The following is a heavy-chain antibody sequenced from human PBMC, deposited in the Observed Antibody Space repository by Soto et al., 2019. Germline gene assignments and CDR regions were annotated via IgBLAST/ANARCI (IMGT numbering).Heavy chain of an antibody. CDR3: ASSHIVVVVAHLAY. CDR2: INHSGST. J-gene: IGHJ4*02. Sequence: SETLSLTCAVYGGSFSGYYWSWIRQPPGKGLEWIGEINHSGSTNYNPSLKSRVSISVDTSKNQFSLKLSSVTAADTAVYYCASSHIVVVVAHLAYWGQGTLVTVSS. V-gene: IGHV4-34*01. D-gene: IGHD2-15*01. CDR1: GGSFSGYY.